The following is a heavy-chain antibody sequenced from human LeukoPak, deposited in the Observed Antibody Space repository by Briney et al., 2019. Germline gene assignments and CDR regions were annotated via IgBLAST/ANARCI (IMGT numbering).Heavy chain of an antibody. CDR3: AKASTGMALAGVDY. V-gene: IGHV3-53*05. CDR2: IYSGGST. J-gene: IGHJ4*02. CDR1: GFTVSSNY. D-gene: IGHD6-19*01. Sequence: GGSLRLSCAASGFTVSSNYMSWVRQAPGKGLEWVSVIYSGGSTYYADSVKGRFTISRDNSNNTLFLHLNSLRAEDTAVFYCAKASTGMALAGVDYWGQGTLVSVSS.